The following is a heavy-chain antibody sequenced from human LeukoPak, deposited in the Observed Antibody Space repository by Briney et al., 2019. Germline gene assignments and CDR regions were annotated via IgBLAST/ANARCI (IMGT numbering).Heavy chain of an antibody. CDR1: GYTFTSCG. CDR3: ARDFKVTTDWFDP. V-gene: IGHV1-18*01. J-gene: IGHJ5*02. D-gene: IGHD4-17*01. CDR2: ISAYNGNT. Sequence: VSVKVSCRASGYTFTSCGISWVRQAPGQGLEWMGWISAYNGNTNYAQKLQGRVTMTTDTSTSTAYMELRSLRSDDTAVYYCARDFKVTTDWFDPWGQGTPVTVSS.